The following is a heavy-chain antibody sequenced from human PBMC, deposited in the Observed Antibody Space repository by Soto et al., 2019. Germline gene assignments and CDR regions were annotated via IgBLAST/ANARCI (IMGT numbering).Heavy chain of an antibody. J-gene: IGHJ4*02. CDR1: GFPFTTYG. D-gene: IGHD3-10*01. Sequence: QVQLGESGGGVVQPGRSLRLSCPASGFPFTTYGMHWVREGPGKGLAWVAAISYDGSNTYYADSVKGRVTISTATYKNTLYLQTNSLRADDRALDYCVGGQYYFDYRGQGTLVTVSS. CDR2: ISYDGSNT. CDR3: VGGQYYFDY. V-gene: IGHV3-30*03.